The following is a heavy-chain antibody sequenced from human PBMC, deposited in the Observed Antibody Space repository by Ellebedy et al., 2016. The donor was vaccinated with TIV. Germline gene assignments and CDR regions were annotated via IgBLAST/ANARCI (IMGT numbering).Heavy chain of an antibody. CDR2: MNQDGSEM. CDR1: GFTFSTYW. CDR3: ARDPNSPGDTGYGDY. D-gene: IGHD5-12*01. J-gene: IGHJ4*02. Sequence: GESLKISCAASGFTFSTYWMSWVRQAPGKGLEWVANMNQDGSEMYYVDTVKGRFTISRDNARNSLYLHMNNLRAEDTAVYYCARDPNSPGDTGYGDYWGQGVVVTVST. V-gene: IGHV3-7*03.